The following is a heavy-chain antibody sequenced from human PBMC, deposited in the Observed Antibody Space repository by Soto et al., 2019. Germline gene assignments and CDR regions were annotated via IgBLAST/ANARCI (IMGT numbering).Heavy chain of an antibody. CDR2: IWYDGSNQ. CDR3: ARAYGVKSGTFDF. Sequence: QVQLVESGGGVVQPGRSLRLSCAASGFIFSTYDMHWVRQAPGKGLDWVAVIWYDGSNQDYADSVKGRFTIPRDNSKNRLFLQMNSLRGEDTAVYYCARAYGVKSGTFDFWGQGTMVTVSS. D-gene: IGHD4-17*01. CDR1: GFIFSTYD. V-gene: IGHV3-33*01. J-gene: IGHJ3*01.